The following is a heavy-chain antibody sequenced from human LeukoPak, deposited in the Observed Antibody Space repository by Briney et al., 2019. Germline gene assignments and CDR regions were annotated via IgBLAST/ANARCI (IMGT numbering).Heavy chain of an antibody. Sequence: NPSETLSLTCAVYGGSFSGYYWSWIRQPPGKGLEWIGEINHSGSTNYNPSLKSRVTISVDTSKNQFSLKLSSVTAADTAAYYCARVTRGLRYFDWLIDYWGQGTLVTVSS. CDR3: ARVTRGLRYFDWLIDY. D-gene: IGHD3-9*01. CDR1: GGSFSGYY. CDR2: INHSGST. J-gene: IGHJ4*02. V-gene: IGHV4-34*01.